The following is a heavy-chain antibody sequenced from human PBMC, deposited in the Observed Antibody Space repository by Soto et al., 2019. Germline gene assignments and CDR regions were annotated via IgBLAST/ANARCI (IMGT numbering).Heavy chain of an antibody. V-gene: IGHV4-59*08. Sequence: PSETLSLTCTFSGCSVSSYYWSLIRQSPGKGLEWIGFIYYSGSTKYKPSLKSRVTISVDTSKNQFSLKVSSATAADTAVYYCARHSNRNYGLYYFDYWGLGALVTVSS. D-gene: IGHD4-4*01. J-gene: IGHJ4*02. CDR2: IYYSGST. CDR3: ARHSNRNYGLYYFDY. CDR1: GCSVSSYY.